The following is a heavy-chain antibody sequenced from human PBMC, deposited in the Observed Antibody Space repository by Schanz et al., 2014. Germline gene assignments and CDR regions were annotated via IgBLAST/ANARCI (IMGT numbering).Heavy chain of an antibody. CDR2: INQAASVQ. D-gene: IGHD6-13*01. CDR1: GFTVSSNY. J-gene: IGHJ4*02. V-gene: IGHV3-7*01. Sequence: EVQLVESGGGLVKPGGSLRLSCAVSGFTVSSNYMSWVRQAPGKGLEWVAAINQAASVQYYVDSVKGRFTISRDDAKNSHYLQMNSLRVEDTAVFYCVKIGYTHWSLDDWGQGILVTVSS. CDR3: VKIGYTHWSLDD.